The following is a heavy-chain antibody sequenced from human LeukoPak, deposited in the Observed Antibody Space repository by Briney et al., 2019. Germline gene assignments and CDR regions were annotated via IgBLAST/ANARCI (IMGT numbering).Heavy chain of an antibody. J-gene: IGHJ6*02. CDR2: ISSSGGTI. D-gene: IGHD2-2*02. CDR1: GFSFSDHY. Sequence: GGSLRLSCAASGFSFSDHYMSWIRQAPGKGLEWISCISSSGGTINYADSVKGRFTISRDNSKNTLYLQMNSLRAEDTAVYYCARDFDIVVVPAAIDYYYGMDVWGQGTTVTVSS. V-gene: IGHV3-11*04. CDR3: ARDFDIVVVPAAIDYYYGMDV.